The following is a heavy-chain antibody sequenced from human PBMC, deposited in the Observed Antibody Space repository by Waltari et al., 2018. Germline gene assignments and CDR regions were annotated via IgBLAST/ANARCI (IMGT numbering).Heavy chain of an antibody. D-gene: IGHD3-3*01. CDR2: ISSYSGDA. J-gene: IGHJ4*02. CDR1: GYTFTSFG. V-gene: IGHV1-18*01. Sequence: QVQMVQSGAEVKKPGASVRVSCKASGYTFTSFGLNWVRQAPGQGLEWMGWISSYSGDAKFAQKVQGRLTMTKDASTSTAYMELRSLESDDTGVYYCARDGVTLFGVVIAEGNYLDYWGQGTLLTVSS. CDR3: ARDGVTLFGVVIAEGNYLDY.